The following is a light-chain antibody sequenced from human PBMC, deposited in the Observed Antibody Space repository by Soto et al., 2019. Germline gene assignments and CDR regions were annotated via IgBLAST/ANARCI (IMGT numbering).Light chain of an antibody. Sequence: DIVMTQSPSTLSVSPGEGVTLSCRASQGIGDTLAWYQHKPGQTPRLLIYDTSTRATGVPARFSGAGSGTDFTLTISRLEPEDFALYYCQQHDILPITFGQGTRLEIK. CDR3: QQHDILPIT. CDR1: QGIGDT. J-gene: IGKJ5*01. V-gene: IGKV3-15*01. CDR2: DTS.